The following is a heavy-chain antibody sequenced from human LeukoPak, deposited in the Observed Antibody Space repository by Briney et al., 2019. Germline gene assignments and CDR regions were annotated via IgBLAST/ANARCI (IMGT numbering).Heavy chain of an antibody. CDR2: IYDSGST. Sequence: PSETLSLTCTVSGGSISSYYWSWIRQPPGKGLEWIGYIYDSGSTNYNPSLKSRVTISVDTSKNQFSLKLSSVTAADMAVFYCASLTTADAFDIWGQGTMVTVSS. V-gene: IGHV4-59*01. D-gene: IGHD3-22*01. CDR1: GGSISSYY. CDR3: ASLTTADAFDI. J-gene: IGHJ3*02.